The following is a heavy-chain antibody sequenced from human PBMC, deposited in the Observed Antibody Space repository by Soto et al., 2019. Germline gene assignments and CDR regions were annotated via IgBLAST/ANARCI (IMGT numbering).Heavy chain of an antibody. CDR3: ARAVAVPADFDY. CDR1: GNTVPNYA. CDR2: INAGNGNT. D-gene: IGHD6-19*01. V-gene: IGHV1-3*01. Sequence: PSVKVSCKASGNTVPNYAIHWVRQAPGQRLEWMGWINAGNGNTKYSQKFQGRVTITRDTSASTAYMELSSLRSEDTAVYYCARAVAVPADFDYWGQGTLVTVSS. J-gene: IGHJ4*02.